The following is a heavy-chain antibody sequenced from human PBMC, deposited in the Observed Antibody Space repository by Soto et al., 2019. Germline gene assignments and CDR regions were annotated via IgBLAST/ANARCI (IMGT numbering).Heavy chain of an antibody. D-gene: IGHD2-2*01. CDR3: ARTIVVVPGDYYYYYMDV. Sequence: HVTLKESGPVLVKPTETLTQTCTVSGFSLSNARMGVSWIRQPPGKALEWLAHIFSNDEKSYSTSLKSRLTIYKDTSKSQVVLTMTNMDPVDTATYYCARTIVVVPGDYYYYYMDVWGKGTTVTVSS. V-gene: IGHV2-26*01. CDR2: IFSNDEK. CDR1: GFSLSNARMG. J-gene: IGHJ6*03.